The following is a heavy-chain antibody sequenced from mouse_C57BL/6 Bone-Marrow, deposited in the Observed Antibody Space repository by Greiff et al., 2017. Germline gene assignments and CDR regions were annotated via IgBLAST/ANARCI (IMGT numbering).Heavy chain of an antibody. D-gene: IGHD3-2*02. CDR3: ARSQLRVRGWFAY. V-gene: IGHV1-64*01. CDR2: IHPNSGST. Sequence: QVQLKQPGAELVKPGASVKLSCKASGYTFTSYWMHWVKQRPGQGLEWIGMIHPNSGSTNYNEKFKSKATLTVDKSSSTAYMQLSSLTSEDSAVYYCARSQLRVRGWFAYWGQGTLVTVSA. CDR1: GYTFTSYW. J-gene: IGHJ3*01.